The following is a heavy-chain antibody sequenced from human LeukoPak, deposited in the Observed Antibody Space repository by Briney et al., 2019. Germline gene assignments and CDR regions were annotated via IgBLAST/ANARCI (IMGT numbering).Heavy chain of an antibody. V-gene: IGHV3-23*01. J-gene: IGHJ4*02. CDR1: GFTFSSYA. CDR3: AKAGLVRGGALDS. D-gene: IGHD4/OR15-4a*01. CDR2: ITGSGDGT. Sequence: GGSLRLSCAASGFTFSSYAMSWVRQAPGKGLEWVSAITGSGDGTSAADSVTGRFSISRDNSKSTLYLQMNSLRVEDTAVYYCAKAGLVRGGALDSWGQGTLVTVSS.